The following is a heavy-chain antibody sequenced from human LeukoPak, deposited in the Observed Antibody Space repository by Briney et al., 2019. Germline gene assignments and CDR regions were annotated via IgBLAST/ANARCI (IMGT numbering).Heavy chain of an antibody. CDR3: ARVPPGDAFDI. Sequence: SETLSLTCAVYGGSFSGYYWSWIRQPPGKGLEWIGETNHSGSTNYNPSLKSRVTISVDTSKNQFSLKLSSVTAADTAVYYCARVPPGDAFDIWGQGTMVTVSS. CDR1: GGSFSGYY. CDR2: TNHSGST. J-gene: IGHJ3*02. V-gene: IGHV4-34*01.